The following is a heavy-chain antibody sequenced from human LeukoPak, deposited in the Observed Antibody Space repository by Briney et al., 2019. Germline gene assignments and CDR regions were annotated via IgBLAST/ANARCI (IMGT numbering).Heavy chain of an antibody. CDR3: YYGMDV. D-gene: IGHD3-10*01. Sequence: GGSLRLSCAASGFTVSSNYMSWVRQAPGKGLEWVSVIYSGGSTYYADSVKGRFTISRDNSEDTAVYYCARDRGLLWFGEKDYYGMDVWGQGTTVTVSS. J-gene: IGHJ6*02. V-gene: IGHV3-66*01. CDR2: IYSGGST. CDR1: GFTVSSNY.